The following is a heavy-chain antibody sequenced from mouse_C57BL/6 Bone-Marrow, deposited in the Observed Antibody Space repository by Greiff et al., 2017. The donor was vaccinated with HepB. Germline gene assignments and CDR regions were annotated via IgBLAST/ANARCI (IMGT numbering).Heavy chain of an antibody. D-gene: IGHD1-1*01. CDR2: IWTGGGT. Sequence: VKLVESGPGLVAPSQSLSITCTVSGFSLTSYAISWVRQPPGKGLEWLGVIWTGGGTNYNSALKSRLSISKDNSKSQVFLKMNSLQTDDTARYYCARDCYYGGRYPEAMDYWGQGTPATVSS. CDR3: ARDCYYGGRYPEAMDY. CDR1: GFSLTSYA. V-gene: IGHV2-9-1*01. J-gene: IGHJ4*01.